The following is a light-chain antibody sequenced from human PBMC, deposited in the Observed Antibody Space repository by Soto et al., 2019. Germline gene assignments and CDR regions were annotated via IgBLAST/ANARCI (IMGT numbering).Light chain of an antibody. CDR1: QSISRY. CDR2: AAS. CDR3: QQNYRATPWT. J-gene: IGKJ1*01. Sequence: DIQMTQSPSSVSASIGDRITITCRASQSISRYLNWYQHKPGRAPKLLINAASSLERGVPSRFSGGGSGTDFTLNISSLQPDDFATYYCQQNYRATPWTFGQGTKVDI. V-gene: IGKV1-39*01.